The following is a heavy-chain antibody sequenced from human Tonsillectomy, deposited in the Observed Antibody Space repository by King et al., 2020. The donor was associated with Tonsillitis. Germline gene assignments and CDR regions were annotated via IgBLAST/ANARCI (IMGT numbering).Heavy chain of an antibody. CDR2: IIPILCIA. CDR1: GVTFISYA. CDR3: ARVGGNDAFDI. Sequence: QLVQAGAEVKKPGSSVEVSFKAVGVTFISYAIIWVRQAPGQGLEWMGSIIPILCIANYAQKFQGRVTITAEKSTSTAYMELSSLRSADTAVYYCARVGGNDAFDIWGQGTMVTVSS. V-gene: IGHV1-69*09. D-gene: IGHD3-16*01. J-gene: IGHJ3*02.